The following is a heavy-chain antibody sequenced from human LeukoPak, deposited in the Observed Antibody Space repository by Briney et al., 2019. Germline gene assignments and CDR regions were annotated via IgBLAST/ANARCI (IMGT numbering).Heavy chain of an antibody. D-gene: IGHD6-13*01. CDR1: GYTFTGYY. Sequence: SSVKLSCKASGYTFTGYYMHWVRRAPGQGLEWMGWINPNSGGTNYAQKFQGRVTMTRVTSISTAYMELSRLRSDDTAVYYCARVRIGQQLDKYYYYAMDVWGQGTTVTGTS. J-gene: IGHJ6*02. CDR3: ARVRIGQQLDKYYYYAMDV. CDR2: INPNSGGT. V-gene: IGHV1-2*02.